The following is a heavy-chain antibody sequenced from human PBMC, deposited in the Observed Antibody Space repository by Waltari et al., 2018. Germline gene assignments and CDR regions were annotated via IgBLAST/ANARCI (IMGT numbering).Heavy chain of an antibody. D-gene: IGHD2-15*01. Sequence: EVRLLQSGAEVTKPGAIVKISGKSSGYTVTDYCIHRGKQNPGKGLEWMGRVGPKDGETIYAEKFQDRVTISADTSTDTVYMIMNGLRFDDTALYFCSRSGSDDWFDPWGRGTPVTVVS. J-gene: IGHJ5*02. CDR2: VGPKDGET. CDR1: GYTVTDYC. CDR3: SRSGSDDWFDP. V-gene: IGHV1-69-2*01.